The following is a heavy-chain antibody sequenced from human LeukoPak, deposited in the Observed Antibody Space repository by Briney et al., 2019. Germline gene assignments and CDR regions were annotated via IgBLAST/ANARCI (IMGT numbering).Heavy chain of an antibody. Sequence: SETLPLTCTVSGGSISSYYWSWIRQPPGKGLEWIGYIYYSGSTNYNPSLKSRVTISVDTSKNQFSLKLSSVTAADTAVYYCARGPVVYYFDYWGQGTLVTVSS. CDR2: IYYSGST. J-gene: IGHJ4*02. CDR1: GGSISSYY. D-gene: IGHD3-22*01. V-gene: IGHV4-59*01. CDR3: ARGPVVYYFDY.